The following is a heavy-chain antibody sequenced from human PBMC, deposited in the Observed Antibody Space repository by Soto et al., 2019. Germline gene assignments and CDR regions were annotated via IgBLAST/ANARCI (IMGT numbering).Heavy chain of an antibody. V-gene: IGHV4-61*01. CDR1: GGAVSSGTYY. J-gene: IGHJ5*02. Sequence: SETLSLTCTVSGGAVSSGTYYWSWIRQPPGKGLEWISHIYFTGSTNYNPSLKSRVTMSLDTSRNQFSLKLSSVTAADTAVYYCTRGPPRVQWFDPWGLGTLVTVSS. CDR2: IYFTGST. CDR3: TRGPPRVQWFDP.